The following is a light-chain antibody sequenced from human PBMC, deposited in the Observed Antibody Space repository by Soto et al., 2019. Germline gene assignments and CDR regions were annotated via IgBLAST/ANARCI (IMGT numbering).Light chain of an antibody. J-gene: IGLJ1*01. Sequence: SALTQPASVSGSPGQAITISCTGTSSDVGGYNYVSWYQHHPGKAPKLMIYDVSNRPSGVSNRFSGSKSGNTASLSISGLQPEDEADYYCSSYRTSNTRQIVCGSGTKDTVL. CDR2: DVS. V-gene: IGLV2-14*03. CDR1: SSDVGGYNY. CDR3: SSYRTSNTRQIV.